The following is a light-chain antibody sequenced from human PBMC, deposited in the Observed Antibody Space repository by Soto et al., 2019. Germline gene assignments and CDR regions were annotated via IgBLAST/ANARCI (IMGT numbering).Light chain of an antibody. Sequence: EIVLTQSPGTLSLSPGERATLSCRASQSVSSSYLAWYQQKPGQAPRLLIYGASSRATGIPDRFSGSGSGTDFTLTISILEPEDFAVYYCQQCGSSPPTFGQGTKVEIK. J-gene: IGKJ1*01. V-gene: IGKV3-20*01. CDR1: QSVSSSY. CDR3: QQCGSSPPT. CDR2: GAS.